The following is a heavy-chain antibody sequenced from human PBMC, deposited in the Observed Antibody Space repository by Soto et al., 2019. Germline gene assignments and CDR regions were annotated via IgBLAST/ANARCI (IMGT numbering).Heavy chain of an antibody. Sequence: PGGSLRLSCATSGFIFNTYGMHWVRQAPGKGLEWVAVIWPDGSNRYYADSVSGQFTISRDNSKNTLFLQMNSLSAEDTGVHYCARAAWFYYGMDVWGQGTTVTVSS. D-gene: IGHD3-22*01. J-gene: IGHJ6*02. CDR1: GFIFNTYG. V-gene: IGHV3-33*01. CDR2: IWPDGSNR. CDR3: ARAAWFYYGMDV.